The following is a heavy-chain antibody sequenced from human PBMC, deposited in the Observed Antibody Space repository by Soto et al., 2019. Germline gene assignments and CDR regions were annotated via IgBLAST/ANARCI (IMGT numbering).Heavy chain of an antibody. D-gene: IGHD4-17*01. CDR3: ARGTVVDY. J-gene: IGHJ4*02. CDR2: ISYDGSNK. Sequence: QVQLVESGGGVVQPGRSLRLSCAASGFTFSSYAMHWVRQAPGKGLEWVAVISYDGSNKYYADSVKGRFTISRENSKNTLYLQMNSLRAEDTAVYYCARGTVVDYWGQGTLVTVSS. CDR1: GFTFSSYA. V-gene: IGHV3-30-3*01.